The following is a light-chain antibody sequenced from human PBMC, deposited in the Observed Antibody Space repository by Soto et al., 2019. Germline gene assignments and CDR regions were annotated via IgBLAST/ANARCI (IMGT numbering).Light chain of an antibody. V-gene: IGLV2-14*03. CDR3: NSYTGSSTRV. CDR2: DVT. Sequence: QSVLTQPASVSGSPGQSITISCTGTSSDIGGYDYVSWYRQHPGKAPKLLIYDVTKRPSGVSARFSGSKSGNTASLTISGLQAEDEADYYCNSYTGSSTRVFGTGTKVTVL. CDR1: SSDIGGYDY. J-gene: IGLJ1*01.